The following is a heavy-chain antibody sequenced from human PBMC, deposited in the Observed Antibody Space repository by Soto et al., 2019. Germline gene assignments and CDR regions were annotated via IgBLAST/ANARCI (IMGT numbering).Heavy chain of an antibody. CDR3: AREGYCSSTSCSHYYYYYFMDV. Sequence: SVKVSCKASGGTFSSYTISWVRQAPGQGLEWMGRIIPILGIANYAQKFQGRVTITADKSTSTAYMELSSLRSEDTAVYYCAREGYCSSTSCSHYYYYYFMDVWGEGNTVIVSS. CDR2: IIPILGIA. CDR1: GGTFSSYT. J-gene: IGHJ6*03. D-gene: IGHD2-2*01. V-gene: IGHV1-69*04.